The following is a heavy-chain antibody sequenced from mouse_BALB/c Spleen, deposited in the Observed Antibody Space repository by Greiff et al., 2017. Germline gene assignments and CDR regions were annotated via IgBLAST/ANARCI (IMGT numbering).Heavy chain of an antibody. V-gene: IGHV2-6-7*01. J-gene: IGHJ4*01. CDR1: GFSLTGYG. D-gene: IGHD1-1*01. CDR2: IWGDGST. Sequence: VKVVESGPGLVAPSQSLSITCTVSGFSLTGYGVNWVRQPPGKGLEWLGMIWGDGSTDYNSALKSRLSISKDNSKSQVFLKMNSLQTDDTARYYCAREGYYYGSSHYAMDYWGQGTSVTVSS. CDR3: AREGYYYGSSHYAMDY.